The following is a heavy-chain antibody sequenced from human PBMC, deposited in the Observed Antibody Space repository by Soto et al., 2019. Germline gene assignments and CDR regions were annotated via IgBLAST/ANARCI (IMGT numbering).Heavy chain of an antibody. V-gene: IGHV3-15*01. CDR1: GFTFSSYE. CDR2: IKSKTDGGTT. Sequence: PGGSLRLSCAASGFTFSSYEMNWVRQAPGKGLEWVGRIKSKTDGGTTDYAAPVKGRFTISRDDSKNTLSLQMNSLKTKATAVYYCHTDPSPPRDIGVVVAAWTVDAFYICGKGRM. J-gene: IGHJ3*02. CDR3: HTDPSPPRDIGVVVAAWTVDAFYI. D-gene: IGHD2-15*01.